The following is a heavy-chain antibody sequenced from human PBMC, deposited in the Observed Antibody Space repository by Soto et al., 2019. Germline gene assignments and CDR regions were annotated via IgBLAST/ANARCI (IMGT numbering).Heavy chain of an antibody. J-gene: IGHJ6*02. Sequence: PSEALSLTCTVSVGSVSSCSYYWSWIRQPPGKGLEWIGEIYHSGSTNYNPSLKSRVTISLDKSKNQFSLKLASVTAADSAVYYCARDDHIVVVPTSLGAMDVWGQGTTVTVSS. CDR3: ARDDHIVVVPTSLGAMDV. CDR2: IYHSGST. D-gene: IGHD2-2*01. CDR1: VGSVSSCSYY. V-gene: IGHV4-39*07.